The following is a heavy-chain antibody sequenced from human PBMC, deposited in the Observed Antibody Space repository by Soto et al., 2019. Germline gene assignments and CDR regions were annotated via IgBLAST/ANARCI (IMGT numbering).Heavy chain of an antibody. CDR2: ISYTGDT. D-gene: IGHD1-26*01. Sequence: IRQPPGKGLEWIAYISYTGDTNSNPSLKSRVTISVDTSTNQFFLTLTSVTAADTAVYFCARIIVGVTVDLWGQGFRLTVSA. CDR3: ARIIVGVTVDL. V-gene: IGHV4-59*01. J-gene: IGHJ5*02.